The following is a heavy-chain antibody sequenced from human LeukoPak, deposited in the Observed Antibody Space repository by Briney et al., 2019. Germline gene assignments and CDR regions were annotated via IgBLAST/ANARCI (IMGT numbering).Heavy chain of an antibody. CDR3: ARHHGSGSYSLYFDY. CDR2: IYSSGST. Sequence: PSETLSLTCSVSGGSIRSFHWSWIRQPAGKGLDWMGLIYSSGSTNYSPSLKSRLIMSVDASKNQFSLRLNSVTAADTAVYYCARHHGSGSYSLYFDYWGQGTLVTVSS. CDR1: GGSIRSFH. V-gene: IGHV4-4*07. D-gene: IGHD3-10*01. J-gene: IGHJ4*02.